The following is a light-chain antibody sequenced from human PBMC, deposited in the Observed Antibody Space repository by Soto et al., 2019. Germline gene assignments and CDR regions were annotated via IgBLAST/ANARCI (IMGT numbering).Light chain of an antibody. CDR3: SSFTSNRIYV. CDR2: GVT. J-gene: IGLJ1*01. V-gene: IGLV2-14*03. Sequence: QPVLTQPPSVSGSPGQSITISCTGNHNDIGTYDYVSWYQQHPGRAPRLLIYGVTTRPSGISDRFSASKSGLTASLTISGLQPEDEADYYCSSFTSNRIYVFGPGTKLTVL. CDR1: HNDIGTYDY.